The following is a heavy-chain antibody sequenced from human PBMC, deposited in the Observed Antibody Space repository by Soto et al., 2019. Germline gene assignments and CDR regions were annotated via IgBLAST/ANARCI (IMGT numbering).Heavy chain of an antibody. D-gene: IGHD3-22*01. CDR3: ARESYYDSSGYPY. CDR2: ISSSSSTI. V-gene: IGHV3-48*01. Sequence: PGGSLRLSCAASGFTFSSYSMNWVRQAPGKGLEWVSYISSSSSTIYYADSVKGRFTISRDNAKNSLYLQMNSLRAEDTAVYYCARESYYDSSGYPYWGQGTLVTVSS. J-gene: IGHJ4*02. CDR1: GFTFSSYS.